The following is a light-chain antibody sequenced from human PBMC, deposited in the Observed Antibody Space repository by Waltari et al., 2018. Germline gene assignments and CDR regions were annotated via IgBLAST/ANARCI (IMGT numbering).Light chain of an antibody. V-gene: IGKV1-12*02. J-gene: IGKJ4*01. CDR1: QYMYTW. CDR3: PLASTFPSA. Sequence: DDQMTQSPSYVSASVGDRVTITCRTTQYMYTWVAWYQQKPGKAPKILVHDATNLQSGVPSRFSGSGSGTEFTLTITNLQAEDSATYYCPLASTFPSAFGGGTRVDI. CDR2: DAT.